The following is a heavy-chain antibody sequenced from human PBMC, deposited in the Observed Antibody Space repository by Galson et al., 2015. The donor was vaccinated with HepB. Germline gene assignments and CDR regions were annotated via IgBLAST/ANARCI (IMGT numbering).Heavy chain of an antibody. CDR2: TYYRSKWYN. J-gene: IGHJ6*02. D-gene: IGHD6-19*01. V-gene: IGHV6-1*01. CDR3: ARGAVRRYGMDV. CDR1: GDSVSSHSAA. Sequence: CAISGDSVSSHSAAWNWIRQSPSRGLEWLGRTYYRSKWYNDYAVSVKSRITINPDTSKNQFSLQLNSVTPEDTAVYYCARGAVRRYGMDVWGQGTTVTVSS.